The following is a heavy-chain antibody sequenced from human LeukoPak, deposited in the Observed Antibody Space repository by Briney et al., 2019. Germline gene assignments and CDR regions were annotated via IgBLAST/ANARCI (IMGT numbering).Heavy chain of an antibody. V-gene: IGHV4-31*03. Sequence: SQTLSLTCTVSGGSISSASYYWSWIRQHPGKGLEWVGYIYYSGSTYYNPSLKSRVTISLDTSKNEFSLRLSSVTAADSATYYCAREGIVVVPAGMRHHYYYYMDVWGKGTTVTVSS. CDR1: GGSISSASYY. CDR2: IYYSGST. D-gene: IGHD2-2*01. J-gene: IGHJ6*03. CDR3: AREGIVVVPAGMRHHYYYYMDV.